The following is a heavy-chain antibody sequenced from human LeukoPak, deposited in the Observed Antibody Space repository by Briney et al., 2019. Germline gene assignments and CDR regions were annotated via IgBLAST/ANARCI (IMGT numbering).Heavy chain of an antibody. CDR2: IYYSGGT. CDR3: ASGSSSWKKGPFDY. V-gene: IGHV4-39*01. D-gene: IGHD6-13*01. J-gene: IGHJ4*02. CDR1: GDSISSNSYY. Sequence: SETLSLTCTVSGDSISSNSYYWGWIRQPPGKGLEWIGSIYYSGGTYYNPSLKSRVTISVDTSKNQFSLKLSSVTAADTAVYYCASGSSSWKKGPFDYWGQGTLVTVSS.